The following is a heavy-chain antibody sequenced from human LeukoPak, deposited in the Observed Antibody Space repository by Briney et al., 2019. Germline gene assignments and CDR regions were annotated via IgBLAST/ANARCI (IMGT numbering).Heavy chain of an antibody. D-gene: IGHD3-10*01. Sequence: PSETLSLTCAVYGGSFSSYYWGWIRQPPGKGLEWIGSIYYSGSTYYNPSLKSRVTISVDTSKNQFSLKLSSVTAADTAVYYCARRGLVGFGELLTTLFDYWGQGTLVTVSS. CDR1: GGSFSSYY. J-gene: IGHJ4*02. V-gene: IGHV4-39*01. CDR2: IYYSGST. CDR3: ARRGLVGFGELLTTLFDY.